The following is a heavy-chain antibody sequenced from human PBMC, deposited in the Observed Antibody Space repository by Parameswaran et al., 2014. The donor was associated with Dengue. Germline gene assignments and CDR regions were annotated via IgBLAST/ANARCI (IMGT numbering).Heavy chain of an antibody. Sequence: RWIRQPPGKGLEWIGYIYYSGSTYYNPSLKSRVTISVDTSKNQFSLKLSSVTAADTAVYYCARVPVPYDSSGYYLDYWGQGTLVTVSS. CDR2: IYYSGST. J-gene: IGHJ4*02. D-gene: IGHD3-22*01. CDR3: ARVPVPYDSSGYYLDY. V-gene: IGHV4-30-4*01.